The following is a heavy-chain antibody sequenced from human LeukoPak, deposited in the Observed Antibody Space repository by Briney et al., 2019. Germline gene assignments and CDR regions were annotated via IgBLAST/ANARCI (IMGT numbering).Heavy chain of an antibody. D-gene: IGHD4-17*01. J-gene: IGHJ3*02. CDR3: ARDYASNAFDI. V-gene: IGHV3-21*01. CDR1: GFTFSSYS. Sequence: GGSLRLSCVASGFTFSSYSMNWVRQAPGKGLEWVSSIGSSSSYIYYADSVKGRFTISRDNAKNSLYLQMNSLRAEDTAVYYCARDYASNAFDIWGQGTMVAVSS. CDR2: IGSSSSYI.